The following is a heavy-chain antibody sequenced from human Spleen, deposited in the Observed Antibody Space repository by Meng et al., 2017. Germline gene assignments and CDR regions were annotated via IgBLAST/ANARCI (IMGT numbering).Heavy chain of an antibody. V-gene: IGHV1-3*01. CDR2: INAGNGNT. J-gene: IGHJ5*02. Sequence: VQRGQSGAEGKKRGASVKVSCKASGYTFSSYGMHWVCQAPGQRLEWMGWINAGNGNTKYSQKFQGRVTITRDTSASTAYMELSSLRSEDTAVYYCARDSQQWLVGWFDPWGQGTLVTVSS. CDR3: ARDSQQWLVGWFDP. CDR1: GYTFSSYG. D-gene: IGHD6-19*01.